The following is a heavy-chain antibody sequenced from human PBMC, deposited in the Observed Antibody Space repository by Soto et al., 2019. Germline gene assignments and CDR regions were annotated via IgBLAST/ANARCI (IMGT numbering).Heavy chain of an antibody. CDR1: GGSISSGDYY. Sequence: PSETLSLTCTVSGGSISSGDYYWSWIRQPPGKGLEWIGYIYYSGSTYYNPSLKSRVTISVDTSKNQFSLKLSSVTAADTAVYYCARDQGWDCTNGVCYGYYYYGMDVWGQGTTVTVSS. CDR2: IYYSGST. D-gene: IGHD2-8*01. CDR3: ARDQGWDCTNGVCYGYYYYGMDV. V-gene: IGHV4-30-4*01. J-gene: IGHJ6*02.